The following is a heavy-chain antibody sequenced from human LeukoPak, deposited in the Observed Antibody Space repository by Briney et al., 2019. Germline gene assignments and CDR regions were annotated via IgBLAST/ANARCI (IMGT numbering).Heavy chain of an antibody. Sequence: SETLSLTCAVYGGSFSGYYWSWIRQPPGRGLEWIGEINHSGSTNYNPSLKSRVTISVDTSKNQFSLKLSSVTAADTAVYYCARGIVVVPAAMQARGWFDPWGQGTLVTVSS. CDR3: ARGIVVVPAAMQARGWFDP. J-gene: IGHJ5*02. D-gene: IGHD2-2*01. CDR2: INHSGST. CDR1: GGSFSGYY. V-gene: IGHV4-34*01.